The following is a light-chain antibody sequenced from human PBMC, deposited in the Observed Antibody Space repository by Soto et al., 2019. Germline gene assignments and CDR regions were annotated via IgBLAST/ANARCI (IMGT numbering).Light chain of an antibody. V-gene: IGKV3-20*01. Sequence: EVVLTPSPGTMSLSPGERATLSCRASQSVSNNYFSWYQQKPGHAPRLLIFGSSDMATGIPDRFSGSGSGTDFTLTLSILEPEDFAVYYCQQYGSSPPYSFGQGTKLEIK. CDR3: QQYGSSPPYS. CDR2: GSS. CDR1: QSVSNNY. J-gene: IGKJ2*03.